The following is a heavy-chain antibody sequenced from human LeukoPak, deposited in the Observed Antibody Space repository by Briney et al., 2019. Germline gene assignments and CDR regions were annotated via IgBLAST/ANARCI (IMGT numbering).Heavy chain of an antibody. CDR3: ARDGVERSRLRITMIVVVTPEVPYYMDV. CDR1: GFTFSDYY. J-gene: IGHJ6*03. CDR2: ISSSGSTI. D-gene: IGHD3-22*01. V-gene: IGHV3-11*04. Sequence: PGGSLRLSCAASGFTFSDYYMSWIRQAPGKGLEWVSYISSSGSTIYYADSVKGRFTISRDNAKNSLYLQMNSLRAEDTAVYYCARDGVERSRLRITMIVVVTPEVPYYMDVWGKGTTVTVSS.